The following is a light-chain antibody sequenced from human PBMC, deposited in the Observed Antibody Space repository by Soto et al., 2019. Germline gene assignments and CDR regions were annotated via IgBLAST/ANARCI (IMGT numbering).Light chain of an antibody. J-gene: IGKJ1*01. V-gene: IGKV3-15*01. Sequence: EIEMTQSAATLSVSPGERGTISCRASRSVRTTLAWYQQNPGQAPSLLIYGASTRATGIPARFSGSGSGTEYTLTISSLQSGDFAVYYCQQYADWPRTFGQGTKVDIK. CDR2: GAS. CDR1: RSVRTT. CDR3: QQYADWPRT.